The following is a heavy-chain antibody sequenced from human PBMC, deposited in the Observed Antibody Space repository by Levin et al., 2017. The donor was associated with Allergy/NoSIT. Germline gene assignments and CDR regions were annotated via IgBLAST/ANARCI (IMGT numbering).Heavy chain of an antibody. CDR1: GFIFSDHY. V-gene: IGHV3-72*01. D-gene: IGHD5-12*01. J-gene: IGHJ3*02. CDR3: ARRIVTTGGSETFDI. CDR2: IRNKANSYTT. Sequence: GGSLRLSCEASGFIFSDHYMDWVRQAPGKGLEWVGRIRNKANSYTTEYAASVKGRFTIPRDDSENSLYLQMNSLKTEDTAVYYCARRIVTTGGSETFDIWGQGTMVTVFS.